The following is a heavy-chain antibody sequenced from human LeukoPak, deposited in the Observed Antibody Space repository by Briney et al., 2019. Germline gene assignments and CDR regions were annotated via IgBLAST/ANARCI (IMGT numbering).Heavy chain of an antibody. V-gene: IGHV1-18*01. CDR1: GYTFNSYG. CDR3: AREDYGGNEDDY. J-gene: IGHJ4*02. Sequence: ASVKVSCKASGYTFNSYGISWVRQAPGQGLEWMGWISAYNGNTNYAQKFQGRVTMTTDTSTSTAYMELRSLTSDDTAVYYCAREDYGGNEDDYWGQGTLVTVSS. D-gene: IGHD4-23*01. CDR2: ISAYNGNT.